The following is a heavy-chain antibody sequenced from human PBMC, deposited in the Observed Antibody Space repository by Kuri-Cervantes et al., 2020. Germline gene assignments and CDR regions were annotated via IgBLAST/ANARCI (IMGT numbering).Heavy chain of an antibody. V-gene: IGHV3-7*03. CDR2: IKQDGSEK. CDR3: ARGRRDEGY. J-gene: IGHJ4*01. Sequence: GESLKISCAASGFTFSTYWMSWVRQAPGKGLEWVANIKQDGSEKYYVDSVKGRFTISRDNSKNMVYLQMNSLRAEDTAVYYCARGRRDEGYWGQGTRVTVYS. CDR1: GFTFSTYW.